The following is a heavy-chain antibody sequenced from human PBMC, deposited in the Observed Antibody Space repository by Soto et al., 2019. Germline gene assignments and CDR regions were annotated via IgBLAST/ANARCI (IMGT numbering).Heavy chain of an antibody. V-gene: IGHV3-33*01. Sequence: GVSLRLSCAVSGFSFRTYGFHWVRQPPGKGLEWVAVISPKGHSDSVEGRFTISRDNSKDTLYLQMNNLRAEDTAVYYCARDDAFGNENAFDLWGRGTMVTVSS. CDR2: ISPK. J-gene: IGHJ3*01. CDR1: GFSFRTYG. D-gene: IGHD1-1*01. CDR3: ARDDAFGNENAFDL.